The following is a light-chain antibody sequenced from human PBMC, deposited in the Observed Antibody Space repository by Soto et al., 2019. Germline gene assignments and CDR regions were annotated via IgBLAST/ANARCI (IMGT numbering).Light chain of an antibody. CDR3: QPYNNWPLT. CDR1: ESISDT. CDR2: DTS. V-gene: IGKV3-15*01. J-gene: IGKJ4*01. Sequence: DIVLTQSPATLSVSPGERATLSCRSSESISDTLAWYQQKPSQTPRLLIYDTSTRATGVPTRFSGSRSGAEFTLTINSLQSEDFAVYYCQPYNNWPLTFGGGTKVDIK.